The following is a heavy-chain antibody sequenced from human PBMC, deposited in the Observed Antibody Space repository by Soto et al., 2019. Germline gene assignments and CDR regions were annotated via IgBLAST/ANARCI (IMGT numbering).Heavy chain of an antibody. V-gene: IGHV3-74*01. CDR2: INGDETIT. Sequence: PGGSLRLSCAASEFSISTFWMHWVRQAPGKGLVWVSRINGDETITEYADFVKGRFTVSRDNAKNTVDLQMNSLRAEDTALYYCARGYDFWSGYYRPHGMDPWGQGTAVTVSS. CDR1: EFSISTFW. D-gene: IGHD3-3*01. CDR3: ARGYDFWSGYYRPHGMDP. J-gene: IGHJ6*02.